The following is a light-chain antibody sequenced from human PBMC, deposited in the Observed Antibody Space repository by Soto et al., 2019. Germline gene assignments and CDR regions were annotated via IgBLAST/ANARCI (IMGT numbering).Light chain of an antibody. CDR2: GAS. J-gene: IGKJ1*01. Sequence: EIVLTQSPGTLSLSPGERASLSCRASQSVSSSYLAWYQQKPGQAPRLLIYGASSRATGIPDRFSGSGSRTEFTLTISRLELEDFAVYYCQQYAGSPPRTFGQGTKVEIK. V-gene: IGKV3-20*01. CDR3: QQYAGSPPRT. CDR1: QSVSSSY.